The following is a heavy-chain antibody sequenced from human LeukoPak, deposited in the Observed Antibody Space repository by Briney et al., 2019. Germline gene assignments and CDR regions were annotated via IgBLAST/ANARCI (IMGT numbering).Heavy chain of an antibody. V-gene: IGHV3-21*04. D-gene: IGHD3-9*01. J-gene: IGHJ4*02. CDR1: GFTFSSYS. CDR2: ISSSSSYI. Sequence: GGSLRLSCAASGFTFSSYSMNWVRQAPGKGLEWVSSISSSSSYIYYADSVKGRFTISRDNSKNTLYLQMNNLRAEDTAICYCAKAANYDILTGYYLDYWGQGTLVTVSS. CDR3: AKAANYDILTGYYLDY.